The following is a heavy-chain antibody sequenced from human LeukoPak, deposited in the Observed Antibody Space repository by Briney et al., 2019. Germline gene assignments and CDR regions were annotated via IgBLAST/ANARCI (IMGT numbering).Heavy chain of an antibody. J-gene: IGHJ4*02. CDR3: ARDQVSVAGTGIDS. CDR1: GFTFSDYY. Sequence: GGSLRLSCAASGFTFSDYYMSWIRQAPGKGLEWVSYISSSGNSISYANSVKGRFTISRDNAKNSLYLQMNSLRAVDTAVYYCARDQVSVAGTGIDSWGQGTLVTVSS. V-gene: IGHV3-11*04. D-gene: IGHD6-13*01. CDR2: ISSSGNSI.